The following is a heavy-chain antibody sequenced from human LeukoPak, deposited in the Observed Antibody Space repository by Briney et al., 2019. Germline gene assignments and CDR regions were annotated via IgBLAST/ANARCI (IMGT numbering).Heavy chain of an antibody. CDR2: IYSGDSDT. V-gene: IGHV5-51*01. CDR3: ARQTYDSSGDDAFDI. J-gene: IGHJ3*02. D-gene: IGHD3-22*01. CDR1: GYSFTSYW. Sequence: GESLKISCNGSGYSFTSYWIGWVRQMPGKGLEWMGIIYSGDSDTRYSPSFQGQVTISADKSISTAYLQWSSLKASDTAMYYCARQTYDSSGDDAFDIWGQGTMVTVSS.